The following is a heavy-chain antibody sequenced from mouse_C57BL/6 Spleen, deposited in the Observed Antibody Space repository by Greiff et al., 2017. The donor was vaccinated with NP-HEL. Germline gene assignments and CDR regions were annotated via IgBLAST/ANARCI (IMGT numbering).Heavy chain of an antibody. V-gene: IGHV1-64*01. CDR3: ARSDYGNYVGFAY. CDR1: DYTFTSYW. J-gene: IGHJ3*01. CDR2: IHPNSGST. D-gene: IGHD2-1*01. Sequence: VQLQQSGAELVKPGASVQLSCKASDYTFTSYWMHWVKQRPGQGLEWIGMIHPNSGSTNYNEKFKSKATLTVDKSSSTAYMQLSSLTSEDAAVYYCARSDYGNYVGFAYWGQGTLVTVSA.